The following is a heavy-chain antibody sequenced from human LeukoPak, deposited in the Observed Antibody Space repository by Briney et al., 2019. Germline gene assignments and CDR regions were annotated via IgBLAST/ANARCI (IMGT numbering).Heavy chain of an antibody. V-gene: IGHV3-72*01. J-gene: IGHJ4*02. CDR3: ARGRVTTLYYFDY. CDR1: GFTFSDHC. Sequence: GGSLRLSCAASGFTFSDHCMDWVRQAPGEGLEWVGRTGNKANSYTTEYAASVKGRFTISRDDSKNSLYLQMNSLKTEDTAVYYCARGRVTTLYYFDYWGQGTLVTVSP. CDR2: TGNKANSYTT. D-gene: IGHD4-17*01.